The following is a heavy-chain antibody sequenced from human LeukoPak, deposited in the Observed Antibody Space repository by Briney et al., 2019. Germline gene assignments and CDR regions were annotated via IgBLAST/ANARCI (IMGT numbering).Heavy chain of an antibody. CDR3: ATYKRISGWYVIDY. CDR2: MHDSGTT. Sequence: VDPSETLSHTCSVSGLSISSYYWRWRRQPPGGGGGGVGFMHDSGTTFYNPSLKSRVTMSVNTSKMQFSLQLRSVTAADTAIYYCATYKRISGWYVIDYWGQGTLVTVSS. J-gene: IGHJ4*02. CDR1: GLSISSYY. V-gene: IGHV4-59*01. D-gene: IGHD6-19*01.